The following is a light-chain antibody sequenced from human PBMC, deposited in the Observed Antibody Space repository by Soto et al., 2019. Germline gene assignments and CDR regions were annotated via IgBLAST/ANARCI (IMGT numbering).Light chain of an antibody. J-gene: IGKJ4*01. V-gene: IGKV4-1*01. CDR3: QQYNNWPPLT. CDR1: QSVLYSSSNQNY. CDR2: WAS. Sequence: DIVMTQSPDSLAVSLGERATINCKSSQSVLYSSSNQNYLAWYQQKPGQPPKLLIYWASTRESGVPDRFSGSGSGTDFTLTISSLQAEDVAVYYCQQYNNWPPLTFGGGTKVEIK.